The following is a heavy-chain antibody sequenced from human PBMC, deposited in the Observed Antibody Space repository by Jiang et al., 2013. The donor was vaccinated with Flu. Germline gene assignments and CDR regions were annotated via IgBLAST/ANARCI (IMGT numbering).Heavy chain of an antibody. J-gene: IGHJ6*02. Sequence: GPGLVKPSETLSLTCTVSGGSISSYYWSWIRQPPGKGLEWIGNIYYSGSTNYNPSLKSRVTISVDTSKNQFSLKLSSVTAADTAVYYCARGEATMVRGVPSYYYYYGMDVWGQ. V-gene: IGHV4-59*13. CDR1: GGSISSYY. CDR2: IYYSGST. D-gene: IGHD3-10*01. CDR3: ARGEATMVRGVPSYYYYYGMDV.